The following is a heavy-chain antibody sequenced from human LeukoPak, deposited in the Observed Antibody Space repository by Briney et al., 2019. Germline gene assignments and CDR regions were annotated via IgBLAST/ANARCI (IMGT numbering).Heavy chain of an antibody. CDR1: GFTFSSYA. V-gene: IGHV3-23*01. CDR3: AKRYVPDDYGIYYYYAMDV. CDR2: ISGGTT. Sequence: GASLRLSCAASGFTFSSYAMSWVRQAPGKGLEWISTISGGTTYYADSVKGRFTIARDKSRNTLYLQMNSLRAEDTAVYCCAKRYVPDDYGIYYYYAMDVWGQGTTVTVSS. D-gene: IGHD4-17*01. J-gene: IGHJ6*02.